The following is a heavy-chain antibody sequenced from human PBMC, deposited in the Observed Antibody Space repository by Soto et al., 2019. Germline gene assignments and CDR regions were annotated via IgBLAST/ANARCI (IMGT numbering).Heavy chain of an antibody. CDR1: GFTFSSYA. Sequence: EVQLLESGGGLVQPGGSLRLSCAASGFTFSSYAMSWVRQAPGKGLQWVSTISENDGRTFYAESVKGRFTISRDNSKNTLFLQTDSLRTEGTARDYRGSACQLACWGQGSLSTVAS. CDR2: ISENDGRT. V-gene: IGHV3-23*01. CDR3: GSACQLAC. J-gene: IGHJ4*02. D-gene: IGHD3-10*01.